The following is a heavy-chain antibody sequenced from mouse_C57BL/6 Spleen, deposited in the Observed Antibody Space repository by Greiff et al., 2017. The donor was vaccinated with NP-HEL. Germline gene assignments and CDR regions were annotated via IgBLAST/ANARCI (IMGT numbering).Heavy chain of an antibody. Sequence: VQLQQSGAELVKPGASVKISCKASGYAFSSYWMNWVKQRPGKGLEWIGQIYPGDGDTNYNGKFKGKATLTADKSSSTAYRQLSSLTSEDSAVYFRARSDYYGSSFAYWGQGTLVTVSA. CDR3: ARSDYYGSSFAY. V-gene: IGHV1-80*01. J-gene: IGHJ3*01. CDR2: IYPGDGDT. CDR1: GYAFSSYW. D-gene: IGHD1-1*01.